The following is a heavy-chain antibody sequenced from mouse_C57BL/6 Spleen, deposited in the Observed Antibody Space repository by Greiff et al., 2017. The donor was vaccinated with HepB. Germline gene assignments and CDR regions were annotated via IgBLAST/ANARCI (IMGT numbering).Heavy chain of an antibody. CDR3: ARRGVVARGYYAMDY. Sequence: EVQLKESGGGLVKPGGSLKLSCAASGFTFSDYGMHWVRQAPEKGLEWVAYISSGSSTIYYADTVKGRFTISRDNAKNTLFLQMTSLRSEDTAMYYCARRGVVARGYYAMDYWGQGTSVTVSS. D-gene: IGHD1-1*01. CDR1: GFTFSDYG. J-gene: IGHJ4*01. CDR2: ISSGSSTI. V-gene: IGHV5-17*01.